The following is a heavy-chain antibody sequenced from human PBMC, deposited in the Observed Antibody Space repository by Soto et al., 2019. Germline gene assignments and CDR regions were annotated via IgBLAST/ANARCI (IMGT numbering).Heavy chain of an antibody. CDR1: GGSISSYY. CDR3: ARVDLNNWFDP. Sequence: PSETLSLTCTVSGGSISSYYWSWIRQPPGKGLEWIGYIYYSGSTNYNPSLKSRVTISVDTSKNQFSLKLSSVTAADTAVYYCARVDLNNWFDPWGQGTLVTVSS. CDR2: IYYSGST. V-gene: IGHV4-59*01. J-gene: IGHJ5*02.